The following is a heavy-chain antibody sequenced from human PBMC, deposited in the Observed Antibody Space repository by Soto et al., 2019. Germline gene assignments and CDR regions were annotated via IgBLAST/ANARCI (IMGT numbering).Heavy chain of an antibody. V-gene: IGHV1-69*06. CDR3: ARGRVAVAGRGFGIYCFDY. CDR1: GGTFSSYA. CDR2: IIPIFGTA. J-gene: IGHJ4*02. Sequence: SVKVSCKASGGTFSSYAISWVRQAPGQGLEWMGGIIPIFGTASYAQKFQGRVTITADKSTSTAYMELSSLRSEDTAVYYCARGRVAVAGRGFGIYCFDYWGQGTLVTVSS. D-gene: IGHD6-19*01.